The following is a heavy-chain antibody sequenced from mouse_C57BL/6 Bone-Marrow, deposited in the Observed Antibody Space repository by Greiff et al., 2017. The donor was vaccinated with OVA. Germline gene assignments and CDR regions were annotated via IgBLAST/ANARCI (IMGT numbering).Heavy chain of an antibody. CDR2: IYPRSGNT. CDR3: ARYSIISDWYFDV. V-gene: IGHV1-81*01. CDR1: GYTFTSYG. J-gene: IGHJ1*03. Sequence: VHLVESGAELARPGASVKLSCKASGYTFTSYGISWVKQRTGQGLEWIGEIYPRSGNTYYNEKFKGKATLTADKSSSTAYMELRSLTSEDSAVYFCARYSIISDWYFDVWGTGTTVTVSS. D-gene: IGHD1-2*01.